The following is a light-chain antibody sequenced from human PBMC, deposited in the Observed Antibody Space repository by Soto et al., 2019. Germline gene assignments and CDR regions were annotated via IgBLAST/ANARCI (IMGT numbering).Light chain of an antibody. CDR2: AAS. CDR3: QQYNKYPST. Sequence: DIQMTQSPSTLSASVGDRVTITCRASQSLNNWLAWYQQKPGTAPKLLIYAASDVESGVPSRLGGSASGTEFTLTISSLQPDDFATYYCQQYNKYPSTFGQGTKVQIK. V-gene: IGKV1-5*03. CDR1: QSLNNW. J-gene: IGKJ1*01.